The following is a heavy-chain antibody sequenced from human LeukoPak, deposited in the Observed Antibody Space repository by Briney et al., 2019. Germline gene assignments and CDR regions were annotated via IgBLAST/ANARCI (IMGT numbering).Heavy chain of an antibody. CDR1: GCTLTELS. Sequence: ASVKVSCKVSGCTLTELSMHWVRQAPGKGLEWMGGFDPEDGETIYAQKFQGRVTMTEDTSTDTAYMELSSLRSEDTAVYYCTTGPAKLLWFGELFDYFDYWGQGTLVTVSS. CDR3: TTGPAKLLWFGELFDYFDY. J-gene: IGHJ4*02. D-gene: IGHD3-10*01. CDR2: FDPEDGET. V-gene: IGHV1-24*01.